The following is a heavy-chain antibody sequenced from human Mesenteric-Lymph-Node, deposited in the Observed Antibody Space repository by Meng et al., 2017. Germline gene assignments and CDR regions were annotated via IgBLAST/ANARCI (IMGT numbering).Heavy chain of an antibody. CDR1: GYTFTAYY. CDR2: VNPNSGGP. J-gene: IGHJ4*02. V-gene: IGHV1-2*02. CDR3: ARVEVGITSGDY. D-gene: IGHD1-26*01. Sequence: VQLVQSGGEVKKPGASVKVSCKASGYTFTAYYMHWVRQAPGQGLEWMGWVNPNSGGPNYAQKFQGRVTMTRDTSISTAYMELSRLRSDDTAVYYCARVEVGITSGDYWGQGTLVTVSS.